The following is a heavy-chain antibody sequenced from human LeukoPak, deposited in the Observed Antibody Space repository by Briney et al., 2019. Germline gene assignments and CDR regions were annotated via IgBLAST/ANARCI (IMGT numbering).Heavy chain of an antibody. V-gene: IGHV4-34*11. Sequence: PSETLSLTCAVYGGSFSGYYWSWIRQPPGKGLEWIGYINYSGSTNYNPSLKSRVTISVDTSKNQFSLKLSSVTAADTAVYFCARDPLSTNDFDIWGQGTMVTVSS. CDR1: GGSFSGYY. J-gene: IGHJ3*02. CDR3: ARDPLSTNDFDI. CDR2: INYSGST. D-gene: IGHD1-1*01.